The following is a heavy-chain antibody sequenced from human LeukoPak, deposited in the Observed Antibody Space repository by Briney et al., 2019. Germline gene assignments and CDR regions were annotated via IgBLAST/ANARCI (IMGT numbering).Heavy chain of an antibody. CDR3: TRVKVAGGSEGFGP. CDR1: GYTFTAYY. CDR2: INPNSGGT. J-gene: IGHJ5*02. D-gene: IGHD3-10*01. Sequence: GASIKVSCKASGYTFTAYYMHWVRQAPGQGLEWMGWINPNSGGTDYAQKFQGRVTMTRDTSISTAYMEMSGLRSGDTAVYYCTRVKVAGGSEGFGPWGQGTLLTVSS. V-gene: IGHV1-2*02.